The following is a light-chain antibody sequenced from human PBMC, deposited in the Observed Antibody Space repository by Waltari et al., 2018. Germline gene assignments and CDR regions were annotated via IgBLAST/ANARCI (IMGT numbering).Light chain of an antibody. CDR3: QQYNNWPFT. CDR2: GAS. CDR1: QSVSSN. Sequence: EIVMTHSPATLSVSPGERATLSCRASQSVSSNLAWYHQKPGQPPRLLIYGASTRATGIPARFSGSGSGTEFTLTISSLQSEDFAFYYCQQYNNWPFTFGPGTKVDIK. J-gene: IGKJ3*01. V-gene: IGKV3-15*01.